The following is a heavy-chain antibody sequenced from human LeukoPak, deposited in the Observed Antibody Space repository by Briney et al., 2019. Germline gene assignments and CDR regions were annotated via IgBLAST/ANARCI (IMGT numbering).Heavy chain of an antibody. Sequence: GGSLRLSCAASGFTFDDYAMHWVRQAPGKGLEWVSGISWNSGSIGYADSVKGRFTIPRDNAKNSLYLQMNSLRAEDTALYYCAKEYVEYSSGWYYFDYWGQGTLVTVSS. J-gene: IGHJ4*02. V-gene: IGHV3-9*01. CDR1: GFTFDDYA. D-gene: IGHD6-19*01. CDR2: ISWNSGSI. CDR3: AKEYVEYSSGWYYFDY.